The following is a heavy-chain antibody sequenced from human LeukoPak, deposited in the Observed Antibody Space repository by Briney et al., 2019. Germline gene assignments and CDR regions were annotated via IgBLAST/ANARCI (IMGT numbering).Heavy chain of an antibody. J-gene: IGHJ4*02. CDR2: IKQDGSEK. Sequence: PGGSLRLSCVASGFTFSSYWMHWVRQAPGKGLEWVANIKQDGSEKYYVDSVKGRFTISRDNAKNSLFLEMNSLRAEDTAVYYCARVFSSATTVTTDYWGQGTLVTVSS. CDR3: ARVFSSATTVTTDY. V-gene: IGHV3-7*01. D-gene: IGHD4-11*01. CDR1: GFTFSSYW.